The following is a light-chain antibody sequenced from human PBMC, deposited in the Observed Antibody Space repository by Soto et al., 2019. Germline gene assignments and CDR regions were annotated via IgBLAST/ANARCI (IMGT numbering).Light chain of an antibody. Sequence: EIVLTQSPGTLSLFPWERATLSCSASQRISSSNLALYQQKPGQAPRLLIYGASSRATGIPDRFSGAGSATDFTLPISRLEPEDFAVYCCQQYGSAPAWTFGRGTKVEIK. J-gene: IGKJ1*01. V-gene: IGKV3-20*01. CDR1: QRISSSN. CDR2: GAS. CDR3: QQYGSAPAWT.